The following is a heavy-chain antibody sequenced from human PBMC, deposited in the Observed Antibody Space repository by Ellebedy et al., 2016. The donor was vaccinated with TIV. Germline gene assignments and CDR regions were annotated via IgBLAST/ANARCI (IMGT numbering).Heavy chain of an antibody. CDR2: IRSKAYGGTT. Sequence: GGSLRLSXTASGFTFGDCAMSWVRQAPGKGLEWVSFIRSKAYGGTTEYAVSVKGRFTISRDDSKSIAYLQMNSLKAEDTAVYYCTRDLTTLAAAGTGIYYYTMDVWGQGTTVTVSS. CDR1: GFTFGDCA. D-gene: IGHD6-13*01. J-gene: IGHJ6*02. CDR3: TRDLTTLAAAGTGIYYYTMDV. V-gene: IGHV3-49*04.